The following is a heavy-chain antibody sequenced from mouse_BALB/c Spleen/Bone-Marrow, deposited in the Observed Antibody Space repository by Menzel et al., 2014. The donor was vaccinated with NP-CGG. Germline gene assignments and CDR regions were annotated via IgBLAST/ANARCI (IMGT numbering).Heavy chain of an antibody. Sequence: QVQLQQSGAELAKPGASVKMSCKASGYIFTSYWMHWVKRRPGQGLEWIGYINPSTGYTEYNQKFKDKATLTADKSSSTAYMQLSSLTSEDSAVYYCARSGGYDGFSYWGQGTTLTVSS. CDR3: ARSGGYDGFSY. D-gene: IGHD2-2*01. J-gene: IGHJ2*01. CDR1: GYIFTSYW. V-gene: IGHV1-7*01. CDR2: INPSTGYT.